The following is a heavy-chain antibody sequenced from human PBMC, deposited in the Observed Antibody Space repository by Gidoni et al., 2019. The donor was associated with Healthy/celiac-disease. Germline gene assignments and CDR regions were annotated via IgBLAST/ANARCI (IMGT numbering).Heavy chain of an antibody. CDR3: ARTKGVAATRFDY. Sequence: QLQLQESGPGLVKPSETLSLTCTVSGGSIRSSSYYWGWIRQPPGKGLEWIGSIYYSGSTYYNPSLKSRVTISVDTSKNQFSLKLSSVTAADTAVYYCARTKGVAATRFDYWGQGTLVTVSS. D-gene: IGHD2-15*01. CDR2: IYYSGST. CDR1: GGSIRSSSYY. J-gene: IGHJ4*02. V-gene: IGHV4-39*01.